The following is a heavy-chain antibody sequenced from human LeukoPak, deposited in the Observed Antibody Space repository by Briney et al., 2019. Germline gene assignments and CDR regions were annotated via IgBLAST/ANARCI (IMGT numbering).Heavy chain of an antibody. V-gene: IGHV3-74*03. CDR2: INTDGSSA. J-gene: IGHJ6*02. Sequence: GGSLRLSCEVSGFSFSMYWMHWVRQAPGKGLVWVAGINTDGSSATYVESVKGRFTISRDNAKNMLYLQMNSLRDEDTAVYYCAKDLAPPYYDFWSGGNYYGMDVWGQGTTVTVSS. CDR1: GFSFSMYW. D-gene: IGHD3-3*01. CDR3: AKDLAPPYYDFWSGGNYYGMDV.